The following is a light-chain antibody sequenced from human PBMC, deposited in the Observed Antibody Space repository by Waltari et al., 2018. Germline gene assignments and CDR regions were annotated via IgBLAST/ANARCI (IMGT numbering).Light chain of an antibody. CDR3: QQYGSSPLT. CDR2: GAS. V-gene: IGKV3-20*01. CDR1: QRVSSTY. Sequence: EIVLTQSPGTLSLSPGEGATLSCRASQRVSSTYLAWYKQKPGQAPRLLIYGASSRATGIPDRFSGSGSGTDFTLTINRLEPEDFAMYYCQQYGSSPLTFGGGTKVEIK. J-gene: IGKJ4*01.